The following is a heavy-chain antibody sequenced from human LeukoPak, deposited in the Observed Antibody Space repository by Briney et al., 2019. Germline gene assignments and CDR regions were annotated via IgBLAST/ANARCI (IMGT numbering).Heavy chain of an antibody. CDR3: LKDLGRFYSGSGTY. V-gene: IGHV3-30*02. D-gene: IGHD3-10*01. CDR1: GFTFSDSG. Sequence: GGSLRLSCAASGFTFSDSGMHWVRQAPGKGLEWVAFIRYDGTTKYYADSVKGRFTISRDNSKNTLYLQVNSLRAEDTAVYYCLKDLGRFYSGSGTYWGQGTLVTVSS. CDR2: IRYDGTTK. J-gene: IGHJ4*02.